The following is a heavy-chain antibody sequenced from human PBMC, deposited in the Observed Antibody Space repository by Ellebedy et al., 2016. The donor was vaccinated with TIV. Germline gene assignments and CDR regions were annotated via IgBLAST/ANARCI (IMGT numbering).Heavy chain of an antibody. CDR3: ARDRASFDY. V-gene: IGHV3-9*01. Sequence: GGSLRLSXAASGFTFDDYAMHWVRQAPGKGLEWVSGISWNSGSTGYADSVKGRFTISRDNAKNSLYLQMNSLRDEDTAVYYCARDRASFDYWGQGTLVTVSS. CDR2: ISWNSGST. CDR1: GFTFDDYA. J-gene: IGHJ4*02.